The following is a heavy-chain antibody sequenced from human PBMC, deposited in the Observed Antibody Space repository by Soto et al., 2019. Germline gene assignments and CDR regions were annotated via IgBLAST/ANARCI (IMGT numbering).Heavy chain of an antibody. CDR2: IYYSGST. CDR1: GGSISSYY. D-gene: IGHD1-26*01. Sequence: QVQLQESGPGLVKPSETLSLTCTVSGGSISSYYWSWIRQPPGKGLEWIGYIYYSGSTNYNPSLKSRVTISVDTSKNQCSLKLSSVTAADTAVYYCARSGGYYYYYGMDVWGQGTTVTVSS. J-gene: IGHJ6*02. V-gene: IGHV4-59*08. CDR3: ARSGGYYYYYGMDV.